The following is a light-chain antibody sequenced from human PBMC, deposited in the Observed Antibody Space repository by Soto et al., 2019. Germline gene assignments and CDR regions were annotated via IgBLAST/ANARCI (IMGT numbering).Light chain of an antibody. J-gene: IGKJ4*01. CDR3: QQLERYPST. V-gene: IGKV1-39*01. CDR1: QSISSY. Sequence: DIQMPQSPSSLSASVGDRVTITCRASQSISSYLNWYQQKPGKAPKLLIYAASTLQSGVPSRFSGSGSGTDFTLTISSLQPEDFATYYCQQLERYPSTFGGGTKVDIK. CDR2: AAS.